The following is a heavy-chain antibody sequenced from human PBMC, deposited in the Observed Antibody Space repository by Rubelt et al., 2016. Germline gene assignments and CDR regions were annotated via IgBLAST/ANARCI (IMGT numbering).Heavy chain of an antibody. J-gene: IGHJ4*02. D-gene: IGHD5-12*01. CDR2: ISGNGGST. CDR3: LKQAWSAYDFFDY. Sequence: EVQLVESGGGLVQPGGSLRLSCSGSGFTFSDYSMHWVRQAPGKGLDYVSVISGNGGSTYYTDSVKGRFTISRDNSKNTVYLQMSSLSAEDTAVYYCLKQAWSAYDFFDYWGQGSLVTVSS. V-gene: IGHV3-64D*06. CDR1: GFTFSDYS.